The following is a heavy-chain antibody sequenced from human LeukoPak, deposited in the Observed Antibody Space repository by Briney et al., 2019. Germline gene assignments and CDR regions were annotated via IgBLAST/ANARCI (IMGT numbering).Heavy chain of an antibody. V-gene: IGHV3-23*01. J-gene: IGHJ4*02. CDR3: ARYCSGASCYSGVDY. CDR1: GFTFGSYM. CDR2: ISSNGGST. Sequence: QPGGSLRLSCAASGFTFGSYMMTWVRQAPGRGLKWFSTISSNGGSTYYADSVKGRFTISRDNSKNTLYLQMSSLRAEDTAVYYCARYCSGASCYSGVDYWGQGTLVPVSS. D-gene: IGHD2-15*01.